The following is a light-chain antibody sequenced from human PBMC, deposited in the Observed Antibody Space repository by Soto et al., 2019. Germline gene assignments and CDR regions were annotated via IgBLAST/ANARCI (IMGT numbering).Light chain of an antibody. CDR2: DAS. CDR3: QQRDIWPLT. CDR1: QSVSSY. V-gene: IGKV3-11*01. Sequence: EIVLTQSPATLSLSPGESATLSCRASQSVSSYLAWYQQKPGQAPRLLIYDASNRATGIPARFSGSGSGTDFTLTISSPEPEDFVVYYCQQRDIWPLTFGGGTKVEL. J-gene: IGKJ4*01.